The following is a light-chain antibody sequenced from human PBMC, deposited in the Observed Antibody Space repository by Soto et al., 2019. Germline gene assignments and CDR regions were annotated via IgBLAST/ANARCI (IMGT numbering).Light chain of an antibody. V-gene: IGKV3-15*01. CDR2: GAS. Sequence: EIGMTQSPATMSVSPGERASLSCRASQRVSSNLAWYQQKPGQAPRLLIYGASTRATGIPARFSGSGSGTEFTLTIGSLQSEAFAVYYCQQYNNWPSITFGQGTRLES. J-gene: IGKJ5*01. CDR3: QQYNNWPSIT. CDR1: QRVSSN.